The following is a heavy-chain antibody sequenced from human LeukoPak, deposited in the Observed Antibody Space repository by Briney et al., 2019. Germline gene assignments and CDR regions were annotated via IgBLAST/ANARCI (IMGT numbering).Heavy chain of an antibody. Sequence: ASVKVSCKASVYTFTSYDINWVRQATGQGLEWMGWMNPNSGNTGYAQKFQGRVTMTRNTSISTAYMELSSLRSEDTAVYYCARLWGYYDSSGYYLGDYYYYGMDVWGQGTTVTVSS. V-gene: IGHV1-8*01. CDR3: ARLWGYYDSSGYYLGDYYYYGMDV. CDR2: MNPNSGNT. CDR1: VYTFTSYD. J-gene: IGHJ6*02. D-gene: IGHD3-22*01.